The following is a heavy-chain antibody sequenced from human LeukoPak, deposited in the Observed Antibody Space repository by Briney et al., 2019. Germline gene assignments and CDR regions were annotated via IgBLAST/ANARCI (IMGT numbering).Heavy chain of an antibody. J-gene: IGHJ4*02. CDR1: GFVFSNYW. CDR2: IKRDGNDK. Sequence: GGSLRLSCAASGFVFSNYWMSWVRQAPGKGLEGVANIKRDGNDKYYLDSVKGRFTISRDNAETFVYLEVNSLRAEDTVVYYCASGRWALNILFPPGPFDYWGQGTLVTVSS. V-gene: IGHV3-7*01. CDR3: ASGRWALNILFPPGPFDY. D-gene: IGHD2-15*01.